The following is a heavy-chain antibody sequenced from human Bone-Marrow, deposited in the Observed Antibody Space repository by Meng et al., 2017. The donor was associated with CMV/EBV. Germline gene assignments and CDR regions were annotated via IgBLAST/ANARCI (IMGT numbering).Heavy chain of an antibody. CDR1: GFTVSSNY. Sequence: AASGFTVSSNYMNWVRQAPGKGLEWVSIIYRGGTTYYADSVKGRFTISRDNPKNTLYLQMTSLRVEDTALYYCARGAAAGNWYFDLWGRGSLVTVSS. V-gene: IGHV3-66*02. CDR2: IYRGGTT. D-gene: IGHD6-13*01. CDR3: ARGAAAGNWYFDL. J-gene: IGHJ2*01.